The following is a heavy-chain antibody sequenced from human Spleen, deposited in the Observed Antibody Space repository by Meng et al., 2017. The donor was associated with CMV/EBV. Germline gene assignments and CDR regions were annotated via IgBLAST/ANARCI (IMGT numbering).Heavy chain of an antibody. CDR1: GFRFRSYG. D-gene: IGHD2-15*01. J-gene: IGHJ4*02. Sequence: LSCAASGFRFRSYGMHWVRQAPGKGLEWLALIWYDGSNQYYADSVKGRFTISRDNSKNMLFLQMNSLRAEDTAVYYCAKEQDSSFDYWGQGTLVTVSS. CDR3: AKEQDSSFDY. CDR2: IWYDGSNQ. V-gene: IGHV3-33*06.